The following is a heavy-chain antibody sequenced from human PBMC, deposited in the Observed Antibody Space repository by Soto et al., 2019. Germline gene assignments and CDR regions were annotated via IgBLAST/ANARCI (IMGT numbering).Heavy chain of an antibody. D-gene: IGHD3-22*01. V-gene: IGHV4-30-4*01. CDR3: ARGTLYYDSCAYYYYGMDV. CDR1: GGSISSGDYY. Sequence: TLPLTNTVSGGSISSGDYYWSWIRQPPGKGLEWIGYIYYSGSTYYNPSLKSRVTISVDTSKNQFSLKLSSVTAADTAVYYCARGTLYYDSCAYYYYGMDVCGQG. CDR2: IYYSGST. J-gene: IGHJ6*02.